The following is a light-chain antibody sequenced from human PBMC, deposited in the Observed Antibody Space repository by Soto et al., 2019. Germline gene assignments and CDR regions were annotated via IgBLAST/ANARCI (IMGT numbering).Light chain of an antibody. CDR2: EAS. CDR1: QSISSS. J-gene: IGKJ1*01. V-gene: IGKV1-5*03. Sequence: DIQMTQTPSTLSASVGDRVTITCRASQSISSSLAWYQQKPGKAPKLLIYEASSLESGVPSRFSGSGSGTEFTLTINSLQPDDFATYYCQQSNSYSWTFGQGTKVDIK. CDR3: QQSNSYSWT.